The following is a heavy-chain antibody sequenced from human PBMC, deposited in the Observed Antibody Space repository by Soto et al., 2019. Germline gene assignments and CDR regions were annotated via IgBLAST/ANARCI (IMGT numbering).Heavy chain of an antibody. CDR2: FDPEDGET. D-gene: IGHD2-2*01. CDR3: ATDSRDGCNPRVYGMDV. CDR1: GYTLTELS. J-gene: IGHJ6*02. V-gene: IGHV1-24*01. Sequence: ASVKVSCKVSGYTLTELSMHWVRQAPGKGLEWMGGFDPEDGETIYAQKFQGRVTMTEDTSTDTAYMELSSLRSEDTAVYYCATDSRDGCNPRVYGMDVWGQGTTVTVSS.